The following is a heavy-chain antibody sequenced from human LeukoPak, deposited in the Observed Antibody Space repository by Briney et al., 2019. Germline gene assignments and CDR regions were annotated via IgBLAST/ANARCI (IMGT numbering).Heavy chain of an antibody. V-gene: IGHV3-11*01. Sequence: GGSMRPSCAASGFTFSDYYMSWIRQPPGKGLEWVSYISSGGYTISYADSVRGRFTISRDNAKNSLYLQMNSLRAEDTAVYYCAREVVVPGAPYFFDYWGQGILVTVSS. D-gene: IGHD2-2*01. CDR2: ISSGGYTI. J-gene: IGHJ4*02. CDR3: AREVVVPGAPYFFDY. CDR1: GFTFSDYY.